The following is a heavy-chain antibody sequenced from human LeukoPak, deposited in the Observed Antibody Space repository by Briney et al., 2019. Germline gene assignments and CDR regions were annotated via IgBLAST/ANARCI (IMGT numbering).Heavy chain of an antibody. J-gene: IGHJ5*02. CDR3: ARRMYYYGSGRKRAPYNWFDP. V-gene: IGHV4-34*01. Sequence: KTSETLSLTCAVNGGSFSGYYWSYIRQPPGKGLEWIGEINHSGSTNYSPSLKTRVTISVDTSKKQFSLNLSSVTAADTAVYYCARRMYYYGSGRKRAPYNWFDPWGQGTLVTVSS. CDR1: GGSFSGYY. D-gene: IGHD3-10*01. CDR2: INHSGST.